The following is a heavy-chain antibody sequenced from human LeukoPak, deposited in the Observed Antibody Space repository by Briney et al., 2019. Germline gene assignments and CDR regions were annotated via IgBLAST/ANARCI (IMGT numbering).Heavy chain of an antibody. D-gene: IGHD3-10*01. J-gene: IGHJ3*02. CDR3: ARLWFGDGSDAFDI. V-gene: IGHV1-8*01. CDR1: GYTFTSYD. CDR2: MNPNSGNT. Sequence: ASVKVSCKASGYTFTSYDINWVRQATGQGLEWMGWMNPNSGNTGYAQKFQGRVTMTRNTSISTAYMELSRLRSDDTAVYYCARLWFGDGSDAFDIWGQGTMVTVSS.